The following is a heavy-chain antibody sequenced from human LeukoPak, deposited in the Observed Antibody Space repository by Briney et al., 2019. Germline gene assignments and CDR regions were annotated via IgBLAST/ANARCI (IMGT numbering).Heavy chain of an antibody. J-gene: IGHJ4*02. CDR3: VKDIRAWSYFDY. D-gene: IGHD3-16*01. CDR1: GVIFEQYG. Sequence: GGSLRLSCEVSGVIFEQYGMHWVRQAPGKGLEWVAGISWNGVTINYGDSVKGRFTISRDNAKSFLYLQMNSLRPEDTALYYCVKDIRAWSYFDYWGQGTRVTVSP. V-gene: IGHV3-9*01. CDR2: ISWNGVTI.